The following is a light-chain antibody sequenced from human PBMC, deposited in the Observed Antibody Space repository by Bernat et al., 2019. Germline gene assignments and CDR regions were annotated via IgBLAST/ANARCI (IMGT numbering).Light chain of an antibody. Sequence: DIQMTQSPSSLSASVGVRVIVSCRASQSITNYLNWYQHRPGKAPKLLIYAASILQSGVPSRFSGRGSGTDFTLTISSLQPEDFATYYCQQSYSIPRTFGGGTKVEI. CDR3: QQSYSIPRT. CDR1: QSITNY. J-gene: IGKJ4*01. V-gene: IGKV1-39*01. CDR2: AAS.